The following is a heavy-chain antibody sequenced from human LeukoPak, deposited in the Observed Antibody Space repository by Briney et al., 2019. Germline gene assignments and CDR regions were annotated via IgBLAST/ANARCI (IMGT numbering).Heavy chain of an antibody. J-gene: IGHJ4*02. CDR2: IGGSGGST. CDR3: AKRLRTGYNYGYPDY. CDR1: GFTFSSYA. Sequence: GGSLRLSCGASGFTFSSYAMSWVRQAPGKGREWVSSIGGSGGSTHYADSVKGRFTISRDNSKNTLYLQMNSLRAEDTAVCYCAKRLRTGYNYGYPDYWGQGTLVTVSS. V-gene: IGHV3-23*01. D-gene: IGHD5-18*01.